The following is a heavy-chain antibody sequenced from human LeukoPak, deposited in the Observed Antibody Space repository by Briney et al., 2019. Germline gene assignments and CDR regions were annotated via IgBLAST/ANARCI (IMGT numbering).Heavy chain of an antibody. CDR3: ARHMTTANNWFDP. CDR2: IKPNSGGT. J-gene: IGHJ5*02. CDR1: GYTFTGYY. D-gene: IGHD4-17*01. V-gene: IGHV1-2*02. Sequence: GASVKVSCKASGYTFTGYYMHWVRQAPGQGLEWMGWIKPNSGGTNYEQKFQGRVIMTRDTSISTAYMELSRLRSDDTAVYYCARHMTTANNWFDPWGQGTLVTVSS.